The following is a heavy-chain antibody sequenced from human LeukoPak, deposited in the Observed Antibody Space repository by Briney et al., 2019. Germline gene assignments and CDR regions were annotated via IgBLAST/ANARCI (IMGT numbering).Heavy chain of an antibody. J-gene: IGHJ3*02. CDR2: INHSGST. D-gene: IGHD6-13*01. Sequence: SETLSLTCAVYGGSFSGYYWSWIRQPPGKGLEWIGEINHSGSTNYNPSLKSRVTISVDTSKNQFSLKLSSVTAADTAVYYCARRPIAAAGKVAFDIWGQGTMVTVSS. V-gene: IGHV4-34*01. CDR3: ARRPIAAAGKVAFDI. CDR1: GGSFSGYY.